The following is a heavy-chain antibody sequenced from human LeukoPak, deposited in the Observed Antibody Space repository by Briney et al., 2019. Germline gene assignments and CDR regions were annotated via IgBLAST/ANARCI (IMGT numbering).Heavy chain of an antibody. V-gene: IGHV1-2*02. Sequence: GASVKVSCKASGYTFTGYYMHWVRQAPGQGLEWMGWINPNSGGTNYAQKFQGRVTMTRDTSISTAYMELSRLRSDDTAVCYCAREEFVVVPAPANWFDPWGQGTLVTVSS. CDR3: AREEFVVVPAPANWFDP. CDR1: GYTFTGYY. J-gene: IGHJ5*02. CDR2: INPNSGGT. D-gene: IGHD2-2*01.